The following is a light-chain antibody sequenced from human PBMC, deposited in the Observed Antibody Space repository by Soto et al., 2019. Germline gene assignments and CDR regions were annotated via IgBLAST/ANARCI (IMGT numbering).Light chain of an antibody. CDR3: SSYTTSSTLV. CDR2: EVT. Sequence: QSALTQPASVSGSPGQSITISCTGTSSDVGPYNYVSWYQHHPGKAPKLLIYEVTKRPSGVSNRFSGSKSGNTASLTISGLQADDEADYYCSSYTTSSTLVFGGGTKLTVL. V-gene: IGLV2-14*01. CDR1: SSDVGPYNY. J-gene: IGLJ3*02.